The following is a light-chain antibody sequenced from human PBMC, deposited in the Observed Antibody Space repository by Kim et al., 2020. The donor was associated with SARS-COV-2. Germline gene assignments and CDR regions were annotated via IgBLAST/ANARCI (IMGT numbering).Light chain of an antibody. CDR3: QTWGTGFRM. J-gene: IGLJ3*02. V-gene: IGLV4-69*01. CDR2: VNSDGSH. CDR1: SGHSTDT. Sequence: QLVLTQSPSASASLGASVKLTCTLSSGHSTDTIAWHQQQPEKGPRYLMKVNSDGSHSKGDGIPDRFSGSSSGAERYLTISSLQSDDEADYYCQTWGTGFRMFGGGTQLTVL.